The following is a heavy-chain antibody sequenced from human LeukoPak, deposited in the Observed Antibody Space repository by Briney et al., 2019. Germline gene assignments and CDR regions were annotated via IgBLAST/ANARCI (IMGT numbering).Heavy chain of an antibody. CDR3: ARARNYLINY. CDR1: GESFSGYY. V-gene: IGHV4-34*12. J-gene: IGHJ4*02. D-gene: IGHD4-11*01. CDR2: IIHSGST. Sequence: PSETLSLXCAVYGESFSGYYWSWIRQPPGKGLEWIGEIIHSGSTNYNPSLKSRVTISVDTSKNQFSLKLSSVTAADTAVYYCARARNYLINYWGQGTLVTVSS.